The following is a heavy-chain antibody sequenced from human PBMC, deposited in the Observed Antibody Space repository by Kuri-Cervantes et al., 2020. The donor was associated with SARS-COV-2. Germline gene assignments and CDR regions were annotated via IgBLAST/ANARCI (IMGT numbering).Heavy chain of an antibody. J-gene: IGHJ4*02. CDR2: IYSGGST. CDR1: GFTVSSNY. CDR3: ASIVTGDSSGYY. Sequence: GESLKISCAASGFTVSSNYMSWVRQAPGKGLKWVSVIYSGGSTYYADSVKGRFTISRDNSKNTLYLQMNSLRAEDTAVYYCASIVTGDSSGYYWGQGTLVTVSS. V-gene: IGHV3-53*01. D-gene: IGHD3-22*01.